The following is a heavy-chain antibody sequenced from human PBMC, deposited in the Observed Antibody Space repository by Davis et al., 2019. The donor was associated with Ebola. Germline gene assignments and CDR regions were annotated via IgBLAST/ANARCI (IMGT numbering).Heavy chain of an antibody. Sequence: GESLKISCAASGFTFSSSAMSWGRQAPGKGLEWVSSIGGSGGSIYYADSVKGRFTISRDNSKNTLYLQMNSLRAEDTAVYYCAKDLQFYYGSADYWGQGTLVTVSA. CDR2: IGGSGGSI. J-gene: IGHJ4*02. CDR3: AKDLQFYYGSADY. CDR1: GFTFSSSA. D-gene: IGHD3-10*01. V-gene: IGHV3-23*01.